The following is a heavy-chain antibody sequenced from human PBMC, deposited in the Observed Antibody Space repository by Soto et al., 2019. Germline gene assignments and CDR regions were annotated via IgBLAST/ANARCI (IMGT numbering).Heavy chain of an antibody. Sequence: ASVKVSCKASGYTFTSHYMHWVRQATGQGLEWMGRMNPNGGNTGYAQKFQGRVTMTRNTSISTAYMELSSLRSEDTAVYYCARGLSDETDDYWGQGTLVTVSS. J-gene: IGHJ4*02. CDR3: ARGLSDETDDY. CDR1: GYTFTSHY. V-gene: IGHV1-8*02. D-gene: IGHD1-26*01. CDR2: MNPNGGNT.